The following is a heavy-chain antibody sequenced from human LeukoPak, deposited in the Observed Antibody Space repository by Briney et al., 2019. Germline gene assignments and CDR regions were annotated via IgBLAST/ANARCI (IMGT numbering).Heavy chain of an antibody. J-gene: IGHJ4*02. CDR1: GDTFTGNY. CDR3: VAVTYTHYDDFDY. CDR2: IFPNSGGT. Sequence: PMASVKLSCEASGDTFTGNYMHWVRQAPGQGLEWMGWIFPNSGGTDYALTCQCRVTITRDTSISTVYMELSSLRSDDTAVYYCVAVTYTHYDDFDYWGQGTLVTVSS. D-gene: IGHD4-17*01. V-gene: IGHV1-2*02.